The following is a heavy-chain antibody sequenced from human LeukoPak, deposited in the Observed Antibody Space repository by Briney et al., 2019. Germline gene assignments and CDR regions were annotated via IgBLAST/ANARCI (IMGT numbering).Heavy chain of an antibody. J-gene: IGHJ4*02. CDR1: GFTYSSYW. V-gene: IGHV3-7*03. Sequence: GGSLRLSCAASGFTYSSYWMNWVRQAPGKGLEWVANIKQDGSEKYYVDSVKGRFTISRDNAKNSLYLQMNSLKTEDTAVYYCTARLLWFGELFFWGQGTLVTVSS. D-gene: IGHD3-10*01. CDR2: IKQDGSEK. CDR3: TARLLWFGELFF.